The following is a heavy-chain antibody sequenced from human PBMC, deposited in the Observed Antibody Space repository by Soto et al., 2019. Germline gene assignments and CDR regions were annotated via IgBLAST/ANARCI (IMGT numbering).Heavy chain of an antibody. CDR3: SRGMLV. Sequence: QVQLQESGPGLVKPSQTLSLTCTVSGGSINSGGYCWSWIRQHPGKGLDWIGCISYGGSPSYNPSLKSRVTTAVDTSKNQFSLKLTSVTAAAAAVYYCSRGMLVWGQGALITVSS. V-gene: IGHV4-31*03. D-gene: IGHD6-6*01. CDR1: GGSINSGGYC. J-gene: IGHJ4*02. CDR2: ISYGGSP.